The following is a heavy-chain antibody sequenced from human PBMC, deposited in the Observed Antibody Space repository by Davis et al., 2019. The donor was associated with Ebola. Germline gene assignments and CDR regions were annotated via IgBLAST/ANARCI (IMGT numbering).Heavy chain of an antibody. Sequence: GESLKISCEASGFTFSSYWMSWVRQAPGKGLVWVSRMNFDGRTINYADSVKGRFTISRDNSKNTLHLQMNSLRVEDTAIYYCAKDTSNVWFDVWGQGTMVTVAS. D-gene: IGHD6-19*01. J-gene: IGHJ3*01. V-gene: IGHV3-74*01. CDR2: MNFDGRTI. CDR3: AKDTSNVWFDV. CDR1: GFTFSSYW.